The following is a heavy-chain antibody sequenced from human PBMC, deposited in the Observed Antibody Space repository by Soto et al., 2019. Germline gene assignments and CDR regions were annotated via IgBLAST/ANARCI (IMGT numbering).Heavy chain of an antibody. D-gene: IGHD2-2*01. J-gene: IGHJ6*02. CDR2: IGTAGDT. V-gene: IGHV3-13*01. CDR3: ARGSATSAAIILSGADGMDV. CDR1: GFTFSSHD. Sequence: GGSLRLSCAASGFTFSSHDMHWVRQATGKGLEWVSAIGTAGDTYYPGSVKGRFTISRENAKNSLYLQMNSLRAEDTAVYYCARGSATSAAIILSGADGMDVWGQGTTVTVSS.